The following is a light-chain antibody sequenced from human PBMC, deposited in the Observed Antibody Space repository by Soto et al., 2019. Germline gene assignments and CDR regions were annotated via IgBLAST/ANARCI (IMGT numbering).Light chain of an antibody. Sequence: QSVLSQPPSASGTHGQRVSMSCSGSSSNIGGNYVYWYQQLPGTAPKLLIYVNDQRPSGVPDRFSGSKSGTSASLAISGLRSEDEADYYCATWDDSLSSVVFGGGTKITVL. CDR2: VND. CDR1: SSNIGGNY. CDR3: ATWDDSLSSVV. J-gene: IGLJ3*02. V-gene: IGLV1-47*01.